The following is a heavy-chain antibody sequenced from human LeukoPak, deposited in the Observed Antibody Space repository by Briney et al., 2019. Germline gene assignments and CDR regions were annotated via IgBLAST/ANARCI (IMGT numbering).Heavy chain of an antibody. D-gene: IGHD3-9*01. CDR3: AKGVRYLDWWILDY. J-gene: IGHJ4*02. V-gene: IGHV3-23*01. CDR1: GFTFSYYD. CDR2: ISGSNNA. Sequence: GGSLRLSCAASGFTFSYYDMGWIPQAPGKGLEWVSGISGSNNAYYTDSVKGRFTISRDNSKNTLYLQMNTLRAEDTAVYYCAKGVRYLDWWILDYWGQGTLVPVSS.